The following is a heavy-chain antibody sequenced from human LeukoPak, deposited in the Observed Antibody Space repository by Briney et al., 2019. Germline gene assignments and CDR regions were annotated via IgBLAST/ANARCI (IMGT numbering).Heavy chain of an antibody. D-gene: IGHD5-18*01. J-gene: IGHJ6*02. Sequence: ASVKVSCKASGYTFTGYYMHWVRQAPGQGLEWMGWINPNSGGTNYAQKFQGWVTMTRDTYISTAYMELSRLRSDDTAVYYCARGSLWLHNYGMDVWGQGTTVTVSS. V-gene: IGHV1-2*04. CDR2: INPNSGGT. CDR1: GYTFTGYY. CDR3: ARGSLWLHNYGMDV.